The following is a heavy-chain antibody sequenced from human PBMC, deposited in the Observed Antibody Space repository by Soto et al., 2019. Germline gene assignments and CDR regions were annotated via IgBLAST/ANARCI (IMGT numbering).Heavy chain of an antibody. CDR2: ISSSSSYT. CDR3: ARVSYSGSLDY. D-gene: IGHD1-26*01. V-gene: IGHV3-11*06. J-gene: IGHJ4*02. Sequence: QVQLVESGGGLVKPGGSLRPSCAASGFTFSDYYMSWIRQAPGKGLEWVSYISSSSSYTNYADSVKGRFTISRDNAKNSLYLQMNSLRAEDTAVYYCARVSYSGSLDYWGQGTLVTVSS. CDR1: GFTFSDYY.